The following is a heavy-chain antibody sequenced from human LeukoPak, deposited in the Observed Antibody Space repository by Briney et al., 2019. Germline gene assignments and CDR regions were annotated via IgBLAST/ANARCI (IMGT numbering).Heavy chain of an antibody. V-gene: IGHV4-59*01. CDR2: IYYSGST. Sequence: SETLSLTCTVSGGSISSYYWSWIRQPPGKGLEWIGYIYYSGSTNYNPSLKSRVTISVDTSKNQFSLKLSSVTAADTAVYYCERTLRYFDWCFDYWGQGTLVTVSS. CDR1: GGSISSYY. J-gene: IGHJ4*02. D-gene: IGHD3-9*01. CDR3: ERTLRYFDWCFDY.